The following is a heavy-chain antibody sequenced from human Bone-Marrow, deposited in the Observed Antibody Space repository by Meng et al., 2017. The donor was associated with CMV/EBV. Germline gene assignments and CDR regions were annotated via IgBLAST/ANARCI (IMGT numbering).Heavy chain of an antibody. D-gene: IGHD6-13*01. Sequence: SVKVSCKASGGTFSSYAISWVRQAPGQGLEWMGGIIPIFGTANYAQKFQGRVTITTDESTSTAYMELSSLRSEDTAVYYCARANSSSWYGGDYYYYGMDVCGQATTVTVSS. CDR3: ARANSSSWYGGDYYYYGMDV. CDR1: GGTFSSYA. V-gene: IGHV1-69*05. J-gene: IGHJ6*02. CDR2: IIPIFGTA.